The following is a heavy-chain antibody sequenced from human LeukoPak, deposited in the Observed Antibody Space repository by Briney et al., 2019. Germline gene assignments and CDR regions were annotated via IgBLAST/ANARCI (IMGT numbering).Heavy chain of an antibody. J-gene: IGHJ4*02. V-gene: IGHV3-21*01. CDR3: ARDYFGSGRV. Sequence: PGGSLRLSCAASGFTFSSYSMKWVRQAPGKGLEWVSSISSSSSYIYYADSVRGRFTISRDNAKNSLYLQMNSLRAEDTAVYYCARDYFGSGRVWGQGTVVSVSS. CDR2: ISSSSSYI. CDR1: GFTFSSYS. D-gene: IGHD3-10*01.